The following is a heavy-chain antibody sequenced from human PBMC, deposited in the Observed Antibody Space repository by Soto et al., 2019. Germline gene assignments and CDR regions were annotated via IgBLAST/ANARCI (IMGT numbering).Heavy chain of an antibody. CDR1: GDTFTSYG. J-gene: IGHJ3*02. V-gene: IGHV1-18*01. CDR3: ALISTSALDI. Sequence: DPVRVSCKASGDTFTSYGSSWVRQAPGQGLEWMGWISAYNGNTNYAQKLQGRVTITTDTSTSTAYMELRSLRSDDTAVYYCALISTSALDIWTQGRIVHASS. D-gene: IGHD2-8*01. CDR2: ISAYNGNT.